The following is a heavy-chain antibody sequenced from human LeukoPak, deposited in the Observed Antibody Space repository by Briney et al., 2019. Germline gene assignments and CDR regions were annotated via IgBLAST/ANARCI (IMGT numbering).Heavy chain of an antibody. CDR2: IYSGGST. J-gene: IGHJ4*02. D-gene: IGHD1-7*01. V-gene: IGHV3-66*01. CDR1: GFTVSSNY. CDR3: ARGNYDEYYFDY. Sequence: GGSLRLSCAASGFTVSSNYMSWVRQAPGKGLEWVSVIYSGGSTYYADSVEGRFTISRDNSKNTLYLQMNSLRAEDTAVYYCARGNYDEYYFDYWGQGTLVTVSS.